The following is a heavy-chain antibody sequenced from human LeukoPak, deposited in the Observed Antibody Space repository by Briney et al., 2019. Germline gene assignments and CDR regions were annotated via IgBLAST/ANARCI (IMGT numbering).Heavy chain of an antibody. J-gene: IGHJ3*01. CDR3: AHHGASLRDAFDV. D-gene: IGHD3-16*01. CDR1: GFSLSTSGMC. V-gene: IGHV2-70*17. CDR2: IDWDDDK. Sequence: SGPTLVNPTQTLTLTCTFSGFSLSTSGMCVSWIRQPPGKALEWLARIDWDDDKFYTTSLKTRLTISKDTSKNQVVLTMTNMDPIDTATYYCAHHGASLRDAFDVWGQGTMVTVSS.